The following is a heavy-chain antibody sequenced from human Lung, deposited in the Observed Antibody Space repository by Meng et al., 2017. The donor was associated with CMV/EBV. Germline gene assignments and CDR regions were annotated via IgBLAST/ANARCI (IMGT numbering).Heavy chain of an antibody. CDR2: INPSGGST. Sequence: ASVKVSXKASGYTFTSYYMHLVRQAPGQGLEWMGIINPSGGSTSYAQKFQGRVTMTRDTSTSTVYMELSSLRSEDTAVYYCARGSIVLMVYATRRNWYFDLWGRGXLVTVSS. J-gene: IGHJ2*01. CDR1: GYTFTSYY. CDR3: ARGSIVLMVYATRRNWYFDL. V-gene: IGHV1-46*01. D-gene: IGHD2-8*01.